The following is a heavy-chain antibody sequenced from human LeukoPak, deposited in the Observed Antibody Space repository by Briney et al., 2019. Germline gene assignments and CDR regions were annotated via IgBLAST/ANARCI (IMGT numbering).Heavy chain of an antibody. J-gene: IGHJ4*02. CDR3: ARWSPYYFDY. D-gene: IGHD2-15*01. V-gene: IGHV4-31*03. CDR1: GGSISSGGYY. CDR2: IYYSWST. Sequence: SETLSLTCTVSGGSISSGGYYWSWIRQHPGKGLEWIGFIYYSWSTYYNPSLKSRVTISVDTSKNHFSLKVSSVTAADTAVYYCARWSPYYFDYWGQGTLVTVSS.